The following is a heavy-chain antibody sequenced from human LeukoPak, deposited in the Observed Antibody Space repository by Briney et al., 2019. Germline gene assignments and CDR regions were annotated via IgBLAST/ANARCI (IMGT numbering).Heavy chain of an antibody. CDR2: INHSGST. J-gene: IGHJ4*02. CDR1: GGSFSGYY. Sequence: PSETLSLTCAVYGGSFSGYYWSWIRQPPGKGLEWIGEINHSGSTNYNPSLKSRVTISVDTSKNQFSLKLSSVTAADTAVYYCGNYYDSSGYPAKSDCWGQGTLVTVSS. CDR3: GNYYDSSGYPAKSDC. D-gene: IGHD3-22*01. V-gene: IGHV4-34*01.